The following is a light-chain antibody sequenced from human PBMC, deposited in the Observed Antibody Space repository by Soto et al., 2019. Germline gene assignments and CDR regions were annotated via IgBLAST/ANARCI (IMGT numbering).Light chain of an antibody. Sequence: DIQLTQSPSTLSASLGDRVTITCRASQGLSTWVAWYQHKPGNAPKLLIYKASTLQSGVPSRFSDIGSGTEFTLTIRSLQPDDYATYYRQQYTVYPWTCGQGTRV. CDR3: QQYTVYPWT. CDR2: KAS. J-gene: IGKJ1*01. CDR1: QGLSTW. V-gene: IGKV1-5*03.